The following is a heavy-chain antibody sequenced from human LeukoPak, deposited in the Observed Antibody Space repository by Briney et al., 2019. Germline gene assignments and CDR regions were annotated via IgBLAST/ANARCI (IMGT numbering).Heavy chain of an antibody. CDR2: IYTSGST. CDR1: GGSISSGSYY. CDR3: ARDGYDILTGPIIYYYYYMDV. V-gene: IGHV4-61*02. J-gene: IGHJ6*03. D-gene: IGHD3-9*01. Sequence: PSETLSLTCTVSGGSISSGSYYWSWIRQPAGKGLEWIGRIYTSGSTNYNPSLKSRVTISVDTSKNQFSLKLSSGTAADTAVYYCARDGYDILTGPIIYYYYYMDVWGKGTTVTVSS.